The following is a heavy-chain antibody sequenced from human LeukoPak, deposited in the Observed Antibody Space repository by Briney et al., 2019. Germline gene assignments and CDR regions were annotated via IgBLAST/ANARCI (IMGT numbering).Heavy chain of an antibody. CDR3: ARDLNWSDGVVDY. D-gene: IGHD1-1*01. CDR2: ISGSSEYT. CDR1: GFTFSTYV. Sequence: PGGSLRLSCAASGFTFSTYVVSWVRQAPGKGLEWVSGISGSSEYTYYADSVKGRFTISRDNSKHTQSLQMNSLRAEDTAVYYCARDLNWSDGVVDYWGQGTLVTVPS. V-gene: IGHV3-23*01. J-gene: IGHJ4*02.